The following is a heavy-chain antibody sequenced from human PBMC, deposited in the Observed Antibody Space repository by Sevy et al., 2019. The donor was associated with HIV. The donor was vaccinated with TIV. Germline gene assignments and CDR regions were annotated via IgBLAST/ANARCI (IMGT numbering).Heavy chain of an antibody. CDR1: GFTFGSYT. CDR3: ARDNSGYFFFDY. J-gene: IGHJ4*02. V-gene: IGHV3-30-3*01. CDR2: ISQTYDGSKK. D-gene: IGHD3-22*01. Sequence: GGSLRLSCSASGFTFGSYTLHWVRQAPGKGLEWVALISQTYDGSKKYDTESVQGRFTISRDNSKNTLYLQMDSLRPEDTAVYYCARDNSGYFFFDYWGQGILVTVSS.